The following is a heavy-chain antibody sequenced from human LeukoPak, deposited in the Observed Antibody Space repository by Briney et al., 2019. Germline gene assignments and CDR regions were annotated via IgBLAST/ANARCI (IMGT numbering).Heavy chain of an antibody. V-gene: IGHV4-34*01. Sequence: SETLSLTCAVYGGSFSGYYWSWIRQSPGKGLEWIGEISHSGTTHYNPSLKSRVTISLDTSKNQFFLKLTSVTAADTAVYYCARGVSDQKWGEGTLVTVCS. CDR1: GGSFSGYY. CDR3: ARGVSDQK. J-gene: IGHJ4*02. CDR2: ISHSGTT.